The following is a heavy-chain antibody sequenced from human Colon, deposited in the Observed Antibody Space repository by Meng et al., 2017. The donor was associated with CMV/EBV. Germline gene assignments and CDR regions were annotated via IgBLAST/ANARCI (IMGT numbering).Heavy chain of an antibody. CDR1: GFTFSSYW. J-gene: IGHJ3*02. CDR2: INSDGSST. Sequence: GEFLKISCAASGFTFSSYWMHLVRQAPGKGLVWVSRINSDGSSTSYADSVKGQLTITRDNAKNTLYLQMNSLRDEDTAVYYCARGDAFDIWGQGTMVTVSS. CDR3: ARGDAFDI. V-gene: IGHV3-74*01.